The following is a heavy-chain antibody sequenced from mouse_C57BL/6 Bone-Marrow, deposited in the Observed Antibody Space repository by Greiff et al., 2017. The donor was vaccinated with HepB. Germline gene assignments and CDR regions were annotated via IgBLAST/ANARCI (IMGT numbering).Heavy chain of an antibody. V-gene: IGHV1-4*01. CDR2: INPSSGYT. CDR3: ARKEGIAPVRSFYAMDY. Sequence: QVQLQQSGAELARPGASVKMSCKASGYTFTSYTMHWVKQRPGQGLEWIGYINPSSGYTKYNQKFKDKATLTADKSSSTAYMQLSSLTSEDSAVYYCARKEGIAPVRSFYAMDYWGQGTSVTVSS. CDR1: GYTFTSYT. J-gene: IGHJ4*01. D-gene: IGHD1-1*01.